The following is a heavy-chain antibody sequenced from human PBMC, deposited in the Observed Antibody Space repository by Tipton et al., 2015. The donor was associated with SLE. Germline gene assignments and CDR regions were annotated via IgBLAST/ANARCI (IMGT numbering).Heavy chain of an antibody. Sequence: SLRLSCAASGFTFSDYWMHWVRQAPGKGLVWVSRTNIDGRRTTYADSVKGRFTISKDNAKNTLYLQMNSLRAEDTAVYYCAKDPRTYGSGSYFGYWGQGTLVTVSS. CDR2: TNIDGRRT. CDR1: GFTFSDYW. CDR3: AKDPRTYGSGSYFGY. V-gene: IGHV3-74*01. D-gene: IGHD3-10*01. J-gene: IGHJ4*02.